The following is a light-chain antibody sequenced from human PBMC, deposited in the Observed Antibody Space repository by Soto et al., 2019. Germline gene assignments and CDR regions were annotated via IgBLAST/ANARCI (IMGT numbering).Light chain of an antibody. CDR2: KTS. J-gene: IGKJ1*01. CDR1: QYINTR. CDR3: HQRQRWPRT. V-gene: IGKV3D-11*01. Sequence: EIGMAQSPASVSLFPVDGFIHSCRASQYINTRLAWYQHRPGQAPRLLIYKTSLRAAGIPARFSASGTGTQFTLTISHVQPEDSAVYYCHQRQRWPRTFGQGTQVDIK.